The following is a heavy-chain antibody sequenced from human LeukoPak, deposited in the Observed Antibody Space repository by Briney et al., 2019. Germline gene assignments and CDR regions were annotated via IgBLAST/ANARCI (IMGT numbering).Heavy chain of an antibody. CDR2: INPNSGGT. V-gene: IGHV1-2*02. Sequence: ASVKVSCKASGYTFTGYYIHWVRQAPGQGLEWMGWINPNSGGTNYAQKFQGRVTMSRDTSISTAYMELSRLRSDDTAVYYCARAGNWNDGSGWFDPWGQGTLVTVSS. CDR3: ARAGNWNDGSGWFDP. J-gene: IGHJ5*02. D-gene: IGHD1-1*01. CDR1: GYTFTGYY.